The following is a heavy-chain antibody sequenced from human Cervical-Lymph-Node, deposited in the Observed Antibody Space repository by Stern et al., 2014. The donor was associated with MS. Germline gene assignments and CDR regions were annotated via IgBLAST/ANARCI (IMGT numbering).Heavy chain of an antibody. CDR2: LFWDDDN. J-gene: IGHJ4*02. V-gene: IGHV2-5*02. CDR1: GFSLSTRGVG. Sequence: EESGPTLVKPTTTLTLTCPFSGFSLSTRGVGLGWLRQPPGKALEWLALLFWDDDNRYSPSLKSRLTITKDTSKNQVVLTMTNMDPVDTATYYCAHSLLYCYESSGYYWGGGNFDYWGQGTLVTVSS. D-gene: IGHD3-22*01. CDR3: AHSLLYCYESSGYYWGGGNFDY.